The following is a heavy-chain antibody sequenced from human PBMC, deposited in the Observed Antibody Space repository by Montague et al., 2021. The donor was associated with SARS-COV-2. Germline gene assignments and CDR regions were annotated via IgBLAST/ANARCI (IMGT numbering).Heavy chain of an antibody. V-gene: IGHV4-39*01. D-gene: IGHD3-3*01. CDR3: ARQSVCDFWIHDHDWFDH. CDR2: IYYSGST. J-gene: IGHJ5*02. CDR1: GGSISSSSYY. Sequence: SETLSLTCTVSGGSISSSSYYWGWIRQPPGKGLEWIGCIYYSGSTYYNPSLKSRVTISVDTSKNPFSLKLSSVTAADTAVYYCARQSVCDFWIHDHDWFDHWGQGTLVTVSS.